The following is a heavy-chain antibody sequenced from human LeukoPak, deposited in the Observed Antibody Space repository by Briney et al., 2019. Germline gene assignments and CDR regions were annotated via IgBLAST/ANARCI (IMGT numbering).Heavy chain of an antibody. CDR2: ISYDGSNK. D-gene: IGHD2-2*01. J-gene: IGHJ6*02. CDR3: AKEYCSSTSCYGGMDV. Sequence: GGSLRLSCAASGFTFSSYGMHWGRQAPGKGLEWGAVISYDGSNKYYADSVKGRFTISRDNSKNTLYLQMNSLRAEDTAVYYCAKEYCSSTSCYGGMDVWGQGTTVTVSS. CDR1: GFTFSSYG. V-gene: IGHV3-30*18.